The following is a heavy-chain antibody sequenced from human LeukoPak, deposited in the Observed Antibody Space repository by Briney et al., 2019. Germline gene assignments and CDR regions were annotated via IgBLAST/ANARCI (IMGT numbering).Heavy chain of an antibody. D-gene: IGHD1-7*01. CDR2: IKQDGSEK. CDR3: ARPKNRENYWRAFDI. CDR1: GFTFSSYW. Sequence: GGFLRLSSAASGFTFSSYWMSWVRQAPGKGLEWVANIKQDGSEKYYVDSVKGRFTISRDNAKNSLHLQMDNLGAEDTAVYYCARPKNRENYWRAFDIWGQGTMVTVSS. J-gene: IGHJ3*02. V-gene: IGHV3-7*03.